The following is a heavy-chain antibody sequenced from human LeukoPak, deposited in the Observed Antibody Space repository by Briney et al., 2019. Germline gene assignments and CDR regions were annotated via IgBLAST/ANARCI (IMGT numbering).Heavy chain of an antibody. CDR3: AKDTDYGDYAHLGY. D-gene: IGHD4-17*01. CDR2: ISGSGGST. V-gene: IGHV3-23*01. CDR1: GFTFSSYA. J-gene: IGHJ4*02. Sequence: GGSLRLSCAASGFTFSSYAMSWVRQAPGKGLEWASAISGSGGSTYYADSVKGRFTISRDNSKNTLYLQMNSLRAEDTAVYYCAKDTDYGDYAHLGYWGQGTLVTVSS.